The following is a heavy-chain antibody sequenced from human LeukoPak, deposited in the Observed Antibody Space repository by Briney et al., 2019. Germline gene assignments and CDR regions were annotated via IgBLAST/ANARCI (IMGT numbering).Heavy chain of an antibody. D-gene: IGHD3-22*01. V-gene: IGHV4-59*12. J-gene: IGHJ3*02. CDR2: IYYSGST. CDR1: GGSISSYY. CDR3: ARLQRITMNAFDI. Sequence: SETLSLTCTVSGGSISSYYWGWIRQPPGKGLEWIGYIYYSGSTSYNPSLKSRVTISVDTSKNQFSLKLRSVTAADTAVYYCARLQRITMNAFDIWGQGTMATVSS.